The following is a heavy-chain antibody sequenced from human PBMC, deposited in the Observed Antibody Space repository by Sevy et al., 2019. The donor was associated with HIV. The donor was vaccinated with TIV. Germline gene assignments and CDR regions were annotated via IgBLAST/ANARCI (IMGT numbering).Heavy chain of an antibody. D-gene: IGHD3-10*01. Sequence: SETLSLTCTVSGGSISSYYWSWIRQPPGKGLEWIGYIYYSGSTNYNPSLKSRVTISVDTSKNQFSLKLSSVTAADTAVYYCAGEGRYLVWFGEQGGYFDYWGQGTLVTVSS. CDR2: IYYSGST. CDR1: GGSISSYY. V-gene: IGHV4-59*01. CDR3: AGEGRYLVWFGEQGGYFDY. J-gene: IGHJ4*02.